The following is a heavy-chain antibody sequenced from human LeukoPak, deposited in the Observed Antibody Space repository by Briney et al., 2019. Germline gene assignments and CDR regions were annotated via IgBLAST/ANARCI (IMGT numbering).Heavy chain of an antibody. CDR2: ISYDGSNK. D-gene: IGHD3-10*01. CDR1: GFTFSSYG. J-gene: IGHJ4*02. Sequence: GGSLRLSCAASGFTFSSYGMHWVRQAPGKGLEWVAVISYDGSNKYYADSVKGRFTFSRDNSKNTLYLQMNSLRAEDTAVYYCAKGQHGSGSYYTPDYWGQGTLVTVSS. V-gene: IGHV3-30*18. CDR3: AKGQHGSGSYYTPDY.